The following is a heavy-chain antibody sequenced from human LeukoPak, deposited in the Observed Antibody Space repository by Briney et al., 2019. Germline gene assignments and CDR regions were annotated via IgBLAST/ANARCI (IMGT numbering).Heavy chain of an antibody. D-gene: IGHD6-19*01. CDR2: IHPNSGGT. CDR3: ARLASVPG. V-gene: IGHV1-2*02. Sequence: ASVKVSCKASGYTFTGYYLHWVRQAPGQGLEWMGWIHPNSGGTNYAQKFQGRVTMTRDTSISTAYMELSSLRSNDTAVYFCARLASVPGWGQGTLVTVSS. CDR1: GYTFTGYY. J-gene: IGHJ1*01.